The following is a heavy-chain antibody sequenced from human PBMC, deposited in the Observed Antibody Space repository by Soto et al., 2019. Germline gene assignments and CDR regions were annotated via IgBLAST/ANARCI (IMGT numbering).Heavy chain of an antibody. CDR1: GFTFSSYE. V-gene: IGHV3-48*03. D-gene: IGHD2-2*02. J-gene: IGHJ3*02. CDR2: ISSSGSTI. Sequence: GGSLRLSCAASGFTFSSYEMNWVRQAPGKGLEWVSYISSSGSTIYYADSVKGRFTISRDNAKNSLYLQMNSLRAEDTAVYYCARDKLPVVPAAITWPHDAFDIWGQGTMVTVSS. CDR3: ARDKLPVVPAAITWPHDAFDI.